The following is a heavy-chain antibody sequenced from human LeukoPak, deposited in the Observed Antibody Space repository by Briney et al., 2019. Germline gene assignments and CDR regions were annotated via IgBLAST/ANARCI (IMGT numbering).Heavy chain of an antibody. D-gene: IGHD3-22*01. V-gene: IGHV4-38-2*02. Sequence: SETLSLTCTVSGYSISSGYYWSWIRQPPGEGLEWIGEINHSGSTNYNPSLKSRVTISVDTSKNQFSLKLSSVTAADTAVYYCARHANYYDSSGYYYPSYYFDYWGQGTLVTVSS. J-gene: IGHJ4*02. CDR2: INHSGST. CDR1: GYSISSGYY. CDR3: ARHANYYDSSGYYYPSYYFDY.